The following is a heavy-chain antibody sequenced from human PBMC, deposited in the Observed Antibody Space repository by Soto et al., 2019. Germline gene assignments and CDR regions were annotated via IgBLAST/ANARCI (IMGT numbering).Heavy chain of an antibody. V-gene: IGHV3-74*01. CDR3: AREVSSGWHFDY. J-gene: IGHJ4*02. CDR1: GFTLSSHW. Sequence: GGSLRLSCEASGFTLSSHWMNWSGQPPGKGLVWVSRIDSDGGSITYADSVKGRFTTSRDNAKNTLYLQMNSLRAEDTAVYYCAREVSSGWHFDYWGQGTLVTVSS. D-gene: IGHD6-19*01. CDR2: IDSDGGSI.